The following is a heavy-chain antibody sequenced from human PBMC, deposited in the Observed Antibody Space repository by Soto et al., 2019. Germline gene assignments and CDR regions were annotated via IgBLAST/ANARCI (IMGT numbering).Heavy chain of an antibody. J-gene: IGHJ4*02. CDR2: ISAYNGNT. CDR3: ARHETIAVAGSQNDY. CDR1: GYTFTSYG. D-gene: IGHD6-19*01. Sequence: GSVKVSCKASGYTFTSYGISWVRQAPGQGLEWMGWISAYNGNTNYAQKLQGRVTMTTDTSTSTAYMELRSLRSDDTAVYYCARHETIAVAGSQNDYWGQGTLVTVSS. V-gene: IGHV1-18*01.